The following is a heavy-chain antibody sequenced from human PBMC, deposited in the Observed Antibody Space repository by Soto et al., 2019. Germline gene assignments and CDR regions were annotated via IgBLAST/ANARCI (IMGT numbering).Heavy chain of an antibody. D-gene: IGHD3-3*01. Sequence: SGATLVHPTETLTLTCTVSGFSLSNARMGVSWIRHPPVKALEWLAHVFSNDEKSYSTSLKIRLTIYKETSKSHWVLNMTNMDPVETATYSCARMSYDFWSGFYEYYGMDXWGQGTTVTVS. V-gene: IGHV2-26*01. J-gene: IGHJ6*02. CDR1: GFSLSNARMG. CDR3: ARMSYDFWSGFYEYYGMDX. CDR2: VFSNDEK.